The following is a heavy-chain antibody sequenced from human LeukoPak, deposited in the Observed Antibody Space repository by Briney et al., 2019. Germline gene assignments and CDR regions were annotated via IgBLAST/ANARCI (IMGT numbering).Heavy chain of an antibody. Sequence: PGGSLRLSCAASGFPFSSHVLSWVRQAPGKGLEWIAYINHNGEAIYYPDFVKGRFIISRDNAKNSLYLQMNSLRAEDTAVYYCARDGAGGQWLATAFDYWGQGTLVTVSS. CDR2: INHNGEAI. CDR3: ARDGAGGQWLATAFDY. CDR1: GFPFSSHV. J-gene: IGHJ4*02. V-gene: IGHV3-48*01. D-gene: IGHD6-19*01.